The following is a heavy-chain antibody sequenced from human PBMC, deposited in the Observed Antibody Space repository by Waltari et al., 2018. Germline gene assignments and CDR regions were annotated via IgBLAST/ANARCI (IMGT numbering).Heavy chain of an antibody. V-gene: IGHV4-34*01. Sequence: QVQLQQWGAGLLKPSETLSLTCAVYGGSFRGYYWSWIRQPPGKGLEWIGELNHSGSTNYNPSLKSRVTISVDTSKNQFSLKLSSVTAADTAVYYCARDPIEVPAATPFSNWFDPWGQGTLVTVSS. D-gene: IGHD2-2*01. J-gene: IGHJ5*02. CDR3: ARDPIEVPAATPFSNWFDP. CDR1: GGSFRGYY. CDR2: LNHSGST.